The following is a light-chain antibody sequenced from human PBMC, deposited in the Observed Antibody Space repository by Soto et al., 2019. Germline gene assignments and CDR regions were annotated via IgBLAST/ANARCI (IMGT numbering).Light chain of an antibody. CDR1: QSISNY. J-gene: IGKJ5*01. Sequence: EIVLTQSPVTLSLSPGERATLSCRARQSISNYLTWYQQKPGQAPRLLIYDASNRATGIPARFSGSGSGTDFTLTISSLEPEDFAVYYCQQRSNWPITFGQGTRLEIK. CDR3: QQRSNWPIT. CDR2: DAS. V-gene: IGKV3-11*01.